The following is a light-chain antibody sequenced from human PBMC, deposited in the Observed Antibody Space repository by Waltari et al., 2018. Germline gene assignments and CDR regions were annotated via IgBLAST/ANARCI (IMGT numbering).Light chain of an antibody. CDR2: RND. J-gene: IGLJ3*02. CDR3: AAWDDSLTVR. Sequence: QSVLTQPPSASGPPGQRVTISCSGSSSNIGSRFVCWFQPLPGTAPNLLTYRNDQRPSGVPDRFSGSRAGTSSARAISGLRSEDEADYYCAAWDDSLTVRFGGGTKLTVL. V-gene: IGLV1-47*01. CDR1: SSNIGSRF.